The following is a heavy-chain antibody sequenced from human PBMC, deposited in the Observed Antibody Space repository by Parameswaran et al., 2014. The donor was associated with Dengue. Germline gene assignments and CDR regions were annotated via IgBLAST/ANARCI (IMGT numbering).Heavy chain of an antibody. V-gene: IGHV1-69*01. CDR2: IIPIVGAP. J-gene: IGHJ6*02. CDR3: GVVRRGYDVLTGFYYYYVMDV. Sequence: WVRQAPGQGLEWMGGIIPIVGAPHYAQKFQGRVTITADESTSTAYMDLSSLTSEDTAVYYCGVVRRGYDVLTGFYYYYVMDVWGQGTTVTVSS. D-gene: IGHD3-9*01.